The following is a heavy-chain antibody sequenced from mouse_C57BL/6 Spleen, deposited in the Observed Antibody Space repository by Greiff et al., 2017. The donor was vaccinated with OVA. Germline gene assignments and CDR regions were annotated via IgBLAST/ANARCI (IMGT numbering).Heavy chain of an antibody. V-gene: IGHV1-9*01. CDR3: ASPTTVVPYWYFDV. J-gene: IGHJ1*03. CDR2: ILPGSGST. Sequence: VQLQQSGAELMKPGASVKLSCKATGYTFTGYWIEWVKQRPGHGLEWIGEILPGSGSTNYNEKFKGKATFTADTSSNTAYMQLSSLTIEDSAIYYCASPTTVVPYWYFDVWGTGTTVTVSS. D-gene: IGHD1-1*01. CDR1: GYTFTGYW.